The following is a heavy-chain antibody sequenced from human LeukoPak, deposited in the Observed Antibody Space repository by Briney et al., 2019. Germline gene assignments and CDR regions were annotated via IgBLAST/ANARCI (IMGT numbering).Heavy chain of an antibody. Sequence: ASVKVSCKASGYTFISYGISWVRQAPGQGLEWMGWISAYNGNTNYAQKLQGRVTMTTDTSTSTAYMELRSLRSDDTAAYYCARDLTTRSRGLTDYWGQGTLVTVSS. J-gene: IGHJ4*02. CDR1: GYTFISYG. CDR3: ARDLTTRSRGLTDY. CDR2: ISAYNGNT. D-gene: IGHD6-19*01. V-gene: IGHV1-18*01.